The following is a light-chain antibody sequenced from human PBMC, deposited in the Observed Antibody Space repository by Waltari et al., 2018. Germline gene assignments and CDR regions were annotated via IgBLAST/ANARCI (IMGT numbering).Light chain of an antibody. CDR1: QSFTRK. CDR2: GVS. Sequence: EIVMTQSPATLSVSPGDRAPLSCRASQSFTRKLSWYQQKPGQVPRLLIYGVSTRATGIPARFSGSGSGTEFTLTISSLQSEDSAVYYCSQYNDWPYTFGHGTKLELQ. CDR3: SQYNDWPYT. V-gene: IGKV3-15*01. J-gene: IGKJ2*01.